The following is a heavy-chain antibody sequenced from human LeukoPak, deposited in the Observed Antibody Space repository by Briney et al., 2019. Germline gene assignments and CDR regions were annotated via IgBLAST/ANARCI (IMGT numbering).Heavy chain of an antibody. CDR1: GASLSSASY. CDR2: IYNGANT. Sequence: SETLSLTCTVSGASLSSASYWTWIRQPPGKGVEWIAHIYNGANTNYNPSLKSRVTISVDTSKNQFSLRLNSVTAADTAVYYRARSRAFNSGAFDPWGQGSLVTVSS. D-gene: IGHD1-26*01. CDR3: ARSRAFNSGAFDP. J-gene: IGHJ5*02. V-gene: IGHV4-61*01.